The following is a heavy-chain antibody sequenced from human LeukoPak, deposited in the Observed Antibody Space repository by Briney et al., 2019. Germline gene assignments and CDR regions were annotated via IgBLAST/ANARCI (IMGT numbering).Heavy chain of an antibody. CDR3: AKDLSVFGDAFDI. V-gene: IGHV3-30*02. Sequence: GGSLRLSCAASGFTFSSYGMHWVRQAPGKGLEWVAFIRYDGSNKYYADSVKGRFTISRDNSKNTLYLQTNSLRAEDTAVYYCAKDLSVFGDAFDIWGQGTMVTVSS. D-gene: IGHD3-3*02. J-gene: IGHJ3*02. CDR2: IRYDGSNK. CDR1: GFTFSSYG.